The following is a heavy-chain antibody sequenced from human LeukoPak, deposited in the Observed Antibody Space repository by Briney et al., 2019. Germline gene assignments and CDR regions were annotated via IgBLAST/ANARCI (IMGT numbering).Heavy chain of an antibody. V-gene: IGHV4-61*02. J-gene: IGHJ5*02. Sequence: SQTLSLTCTVSAGSMNSGGDYWTWIRQPAGKQLEWIGLIYTGGSTNYNPSLKSRVTISIDTSKNQFSLKMTSVTAADTAVYYCARDFWPWGKGTLVTVSS. D-gene: IGHD3-3*01. CDR3: ARDFWP. CDR2: IYTGGST. CDR1: AGSMNSGGDY.